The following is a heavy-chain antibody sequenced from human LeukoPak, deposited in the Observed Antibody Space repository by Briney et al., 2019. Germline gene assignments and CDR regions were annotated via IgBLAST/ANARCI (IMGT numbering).Heavy chain of an antibody. D-gene: IGHD6-13*01. V-gene: IGHV5-51*01. Sequence: GESLKISCKGSGYMFSHYWIGWVRQMPGKGLEWMGIIYPGDSDTRYSPSFQGQVIISADKSISTAYLKWRSLKASDTAMYYCARPRQYSSSWYADYWGQGTLVTVSS. J-gene: IGHJ4*02. CDR1: GYMFSHYW. CDR2: IYPGDSDT. CDR3: ARPRQYSSSWYADY.